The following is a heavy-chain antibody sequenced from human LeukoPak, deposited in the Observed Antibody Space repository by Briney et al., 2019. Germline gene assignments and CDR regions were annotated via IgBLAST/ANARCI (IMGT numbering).Heavy chain of an antibody. CDR3: ASAGGYCSSTSCYPDWFDP. CDR2: IKQDGSEK. J-gene: IGHJ5*02. CDR1: GFTFSSYW. D-gene: IGHD2-2*01. V-gene: IGHV3-7*03. Sequence: GGSLRLSCAASGFTFSSYWMSWVRQAPGKELEWVANIKQDGSEKYYVDSVKGRLTISRDNAKNSLYLQMNSLRAEDTAVYYCASAGGYCSSTSCYPDWFDPWGQGTLVTVSS.